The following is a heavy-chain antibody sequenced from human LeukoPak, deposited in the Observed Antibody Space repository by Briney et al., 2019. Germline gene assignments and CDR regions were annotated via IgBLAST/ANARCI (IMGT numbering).Heavy chain of an antibody. D-gene: IGHD4-23*01. CDR2: IYSGGST. Sequence: GGSLRLPCAASGFTVSSNYMSWVRQAPGKGLEWVSVIYSGGSTYYADSVKGRFTISRDNSKNTLYLQMNSLRAEDTAVYYCARGREDDYGGNSCTDWGQGTLVTVSS. J-gene: IGHJ4*02. CDR1: GFTVSSNY. V-gene: IGHV3-53*01. CDR3: ARGREDDYGGNSCTD.